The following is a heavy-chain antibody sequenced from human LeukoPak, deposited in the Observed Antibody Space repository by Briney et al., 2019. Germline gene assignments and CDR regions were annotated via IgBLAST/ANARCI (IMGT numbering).Heavy chain of an antibody. V-gene: IGHV1-69*13. CDR1: GGTFSSYT. Sequence: SVKVSCKASGGTFSSYTISWVRQAPGQGLEWMGGIIPIFGTANYAQKFQGRVTITADESTSTAYMELSSLRSEDTAVYYCARGRYSSSIHSMDVWGQGTTVTVSS. J-gene: IGHJ6*02. CDR2: IIPIFGTA. D-gene: IGHD6-6*01. CDR3: ARGRYSSSIHSMDV.